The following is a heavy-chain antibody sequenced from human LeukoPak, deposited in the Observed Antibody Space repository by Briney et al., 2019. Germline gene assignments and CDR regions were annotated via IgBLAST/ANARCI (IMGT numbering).Heavy chain of an antibody. J-gene: IGHJ4*02. D-gene: IGHD2-8*01. Sequence: GGSLKLSCAVSGISFSDSAVHWVRQASGKGLEWVGRIRSKTNNYATTYGASVKDRFTISRDDSKDTAYLQMNSLKTEDTAVYFCTSRPDYSNGLYYSDYWGQGTLVTVSS. CDR1: GISFSDSA. V-gene: IGHV3-73*01. CDR2: IRSKTNNYAT. CDR3: TSRPDYSNGLYYSDY.